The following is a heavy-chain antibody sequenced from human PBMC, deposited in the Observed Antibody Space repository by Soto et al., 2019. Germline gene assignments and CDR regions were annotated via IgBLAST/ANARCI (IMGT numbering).Heavy chain of an antibody. CDR3: ARAHEFGSGYYIVSRWFDP. Sequence: SETLSLTCAVYGGSVNGYYWNWIRQPPGKGLEWIGEITHTGSTHYNPSLKNRVNISVDTSKNQFSLKLSSVTAADTAVYYCARAHEFGSGYYIVSRWFDPWGQGTMVTVSS. J-gene: IGHJ5*02. V-gene: IGHV4-34*09. CDR2: ITHTGST. D-gene: IGHD3-3*01. CDR1: GGSVNGYY.